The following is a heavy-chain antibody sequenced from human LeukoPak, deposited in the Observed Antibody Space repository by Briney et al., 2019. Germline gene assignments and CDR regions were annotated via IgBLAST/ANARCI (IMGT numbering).Heavy chain of an antibody. Sequence: GGSLTLSCSASGFTFSSYAMSWVRQAPGKGLEWVSAISGSGGSTYYADSVKGRFTISRDNSKNTLYLQMNSLRAEDTAVYYCAKAYSNYYYYMDVWGKGNTVTVSS. CDR2: ISGSGGST. CDR3: AKAYSNYYYYMDV. D-gene: IGHD4-11*01. V-gene: IGHV3-23*01. J-gene: IGHJ6*03. CDR1: GFTFSSYA.